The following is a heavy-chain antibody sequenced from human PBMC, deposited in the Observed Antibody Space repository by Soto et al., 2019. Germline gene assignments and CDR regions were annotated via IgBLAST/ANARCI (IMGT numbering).Heavy chain of an antibody. J-gene: IGHJ4*02. D-gene: IGHD6-13*01. CDR3: ASGASRWYPYCFDS. CDR1: EGTFNSYA. Sequence: QAKVVQTGAEVRKPGSSVKLSCKASEGTFNSYAIAWVRQAPGQGLEWMGGIIPYYNTLNYAQKFQDRVTITADDSTNTVYMELSSLRSDDTAVYFCASGASRWYPYCFDSWAQGNLVNVSS. V-gene: IGHV1-69*01. CDR2: IIPYYNTL.